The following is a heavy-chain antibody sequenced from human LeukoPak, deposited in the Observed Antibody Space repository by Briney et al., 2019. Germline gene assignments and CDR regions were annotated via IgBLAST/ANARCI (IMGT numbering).Heavy chain of an antibody. Sequence: GGSLRLSCAASGFTFSSYAMHWVRQAPGEGLEWVAFISYDGSNKYYADSVKGRSTISRDNSRNTLYLQMNSLRADDTAVYYCARDPDSRGYYVIDYWGQGNLVTVSS. J-gene: IGHJ4*02. CDR1: GFTFSSYA. CDR2: ISYDGSNK. CDR3: ARDPDSRGYYVIDY. D-gene: IGHD3-22*01. V-gene: IGHV3-30*04.